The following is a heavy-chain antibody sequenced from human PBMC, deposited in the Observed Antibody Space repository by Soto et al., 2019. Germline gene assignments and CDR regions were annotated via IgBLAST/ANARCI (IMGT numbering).Heavy chain of an antibody. D-gene: IGHD2-15*01. CDR3: ARGYDCSGGSCYSDWFDP. CDR1: GGSISSGGYY. J-gene: IGHJ5*02. CDR2: IYYSGST. V-gene: IGHV4-31*03. Sequence: QVQLQESGPGLVKPSQTLSLTCTVSGGSISSGGYYWSWIRQHPGKGLEWIGYIYYSGSTYYNPSLKSRVTISVDTSKNQFSLKLSSVTAADTAVYYCARGYDCSGGSCYSDWFDPWGQGTLVTVSS.